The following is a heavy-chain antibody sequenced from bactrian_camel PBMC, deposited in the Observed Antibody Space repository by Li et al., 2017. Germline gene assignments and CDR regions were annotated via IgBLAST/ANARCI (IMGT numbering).Heavy chain of an antibody. V-gene: IGHV3S53*01. CDR1: GYDFSMHC. CDR2: IDPYGIS. Sequence: HVQLVESGGGSVQAGGSLRLSCVGSGYDFSMHCMGWFRQAPGKEREGVATIDPYGISGYADSVKGRFAISKDNAKKTLYLQMDSLKPEDTAMYFCAADCPVSTWPPHEYTYWGQGTQVTVS. D-gene: IGHD3*01. CDR3: AADCPVSTWPPHEYTY. J-gene: IGHJ4*01.